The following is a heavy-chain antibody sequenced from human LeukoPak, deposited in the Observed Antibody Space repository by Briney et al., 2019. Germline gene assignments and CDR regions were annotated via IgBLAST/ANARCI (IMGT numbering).Heavy chain of an antibody. CDR3: ARDRIVGALLGAFDI. Sequence: NSSETLSLTCAVYGGSFSGYYWSWIRQPPGKGLEWIGEINHSGSTNYNPSLKSRVTISVDTSKNQFSLQLSTGSAADTAVYYCARDRIVGALLGAFDIWGQGTMVTVSS. J-gene: IGHJ3*02. D-gene: IGHD1-26*01. CDR2: INHSGST. CDR1: GGSFSGYY. V-gene: IGHV4-34*01.